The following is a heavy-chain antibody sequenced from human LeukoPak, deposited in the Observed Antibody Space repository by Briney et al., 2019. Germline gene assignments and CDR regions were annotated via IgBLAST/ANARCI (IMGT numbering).Heavy chain of an antibody. V-gene: IGHV3-23*01. Sequence: GGSLRLSCAASGFTFSSYAMSWVRQAPGKGLEWVSAISGSGGSTYYADSVKGRFTISRDNSKNTLYLRMNSLRAEDTAVYCCAKDAGDLDAFDIWGQGTMVTVSS. CDR1: GFTFSSYA. J-gene: IGHJ3*02. D-gene: IGHD3-10*01. CDR3: AKDAGDLDAFDI. CDR2: ISGSGGST.